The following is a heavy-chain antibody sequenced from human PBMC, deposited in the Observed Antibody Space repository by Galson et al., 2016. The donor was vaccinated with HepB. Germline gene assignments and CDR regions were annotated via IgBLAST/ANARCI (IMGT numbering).Heavy chain of an antibody. CDR1: EGTFNTYA. J-gene: IGHJ3*02. V-gene: IGHV1-69*13. CDR2: IIPIFDTT. Sequence: SVKVSCKASEGTFNTYAISWVRQAPGQGLEWMGGIIPIFDTTNYAQKFQDRVTITADESAGTAYMELSSLRSEDTAVYYCARANHLGYDSIPFDIWGQGTLVTVSS. D-gene: IGHD3-22*01. CDR3: ARANHLGYDSIPFDI.